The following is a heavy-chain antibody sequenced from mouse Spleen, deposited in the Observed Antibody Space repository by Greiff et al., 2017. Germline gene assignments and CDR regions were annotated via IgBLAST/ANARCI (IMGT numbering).Heavy chain of an antibody. J-gene: IGHJ3*01. CDR1: GYAFTNYL. V-gene: IGHV1-54*01. CDR3: ARSDYGSRGGFAY. D-gene: IGHD1-1*01. CDR2: INPGSGGT. Sequence: VQLQESGAELVRPGTSVKVSCKASGYAFTNYLIEWVKQRPGQGLEWIGVINPGSGGTNYNEKFKGKATLTADKSSSTAYMQLSSLTSEDSAVYFCARSDYGSRGGFAYWGQGTLVTVSA.